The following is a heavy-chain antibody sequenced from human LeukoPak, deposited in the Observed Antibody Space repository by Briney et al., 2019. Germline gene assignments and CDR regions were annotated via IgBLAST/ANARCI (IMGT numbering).Heavy chain of an antibody. Sequence: GGSLRLSCAASGFTFSSYAMHWVRQAPGKGLEYVSAISSNGGSTYYANSVKGRFTISRDNSKNTLYLQMGSLRAEDMAVYYCARAGGYDLFLDYWGQGALVTVSS. CDR2: ISSNGGST. D-gene: IGHD5-12*01. CDR3: ARAGGYDLFLDY. J-gene: IGHJ4*02. CDR1: GFTFSSYA. V-gene: IGHV3-64*01.